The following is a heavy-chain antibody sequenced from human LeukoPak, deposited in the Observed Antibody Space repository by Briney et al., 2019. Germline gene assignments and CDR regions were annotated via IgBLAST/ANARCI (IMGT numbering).Heavy chain of an antibody. D-gene: IGHD3-10*01. V-gene: IGHV3-23*01. J-gene: IGHJ4*02. CDR2: ISGSGGST. CDR3: AKDSDPYGSGSYFVY. Sequence: GGSLRLSCAASGFTFSSYAMSWVRQAPGKGLEWVSAISGSGGSTYYADSVKGRFTISRDNSKNTLYLQMNSLRAEDTAVYCCAKDSDPYGSGSYFVYWGQGTLVTVSS. CDR1: GFTFSSYA.